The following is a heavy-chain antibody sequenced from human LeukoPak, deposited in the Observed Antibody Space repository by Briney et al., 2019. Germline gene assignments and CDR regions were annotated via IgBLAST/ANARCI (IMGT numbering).Heavy chain of an antibody. CDR2: ITSSSSYI. D-gene: IGHD1-26*01. CDR1: GFTFSSYT. CDR3: AKDDPSGSYYDY. Sequence: GGSLRLSCAASGFTFSSYTMNWVRQAPGKGLEWVSSITSSSSYIYYADSVMGRFTISRDNANNSLYLQMNSLRAEDTAVYYCAKDDPSGSYYDYWGQGTLVTVSS. J-gene: IGHJ4*02. V-gene: IGHV3-21*04.